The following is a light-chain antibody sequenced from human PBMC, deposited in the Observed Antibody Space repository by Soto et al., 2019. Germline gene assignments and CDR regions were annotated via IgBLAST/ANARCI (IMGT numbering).Light chain of an antibody. J-gene: IGKJ2*01. CDR1: QDVSTN. Sequence: ETVMTQSPDTLSVSPGESSTLSCRASQDVSTNLAWFHHKPGQTPRLVLYGASKRATGIPARFSGSGSGRHFTLTISRLEPEDFAVYYCQQYGSSPYTFGLGTKLEIK. V-gene: IGKV3-20*01. CDR3: QQYGSSPYT. CDR2: GAS.